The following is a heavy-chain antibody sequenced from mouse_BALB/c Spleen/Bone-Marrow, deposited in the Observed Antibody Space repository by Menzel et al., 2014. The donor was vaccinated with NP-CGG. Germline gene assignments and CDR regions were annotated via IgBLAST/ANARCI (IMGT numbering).Heavy chain of an antibody. Sequence: VQRVESGPELVKPGASVKISCKASGYAFSSSWMNWVKQRPGQGLEWIGRIYLGDGDTNYNGKFKGKATLTADKSSSTAYMQLSSLTSVDSAVYFCARRGGNPSFDYWGQGTTLTVSS. CDR3: ARRGGNPSFDY. V-gene: IGHV1-82*01. J-gene: IGHJ2*01. CDR1: GYAFSSSW. D-gene: IGHD2-1*01. CDR2: IYLGDGDT.